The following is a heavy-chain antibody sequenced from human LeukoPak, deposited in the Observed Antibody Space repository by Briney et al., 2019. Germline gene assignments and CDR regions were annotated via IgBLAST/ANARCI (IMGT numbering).Heavy chain of an antibody. CDR3: AAHLWFGELFSWSDP. Sequence: SETLSLTCTVSGGSISSYYWSWIRQPPGKGLEWIGYIYYSGSTNYNPSLKSRVTISVDTSTNQFSLKLSSVTAADTAVYYCAAHLWFGELFSWSDPWGQGTLVTVSS. V-gene: IGHV4-59*01. D-gene: IGHD3-10*01. CDR1: GGSISSYY. CDR2: IYYSGST. J-gene: IGHJ5*02.